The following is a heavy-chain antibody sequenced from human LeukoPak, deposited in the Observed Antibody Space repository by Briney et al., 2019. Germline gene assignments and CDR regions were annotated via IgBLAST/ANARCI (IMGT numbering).Heavy chain of an antibody. CDR1: GFTFSSYA. J-gene: IGHJ4*02. D-gene: IGHD3-9*01. CDR2: ISGSGGST. V-gene: IGHV3-23*01. CDR3: AKSRRLDDILTGYFDY. Sequence: GRSLRLSCAASGFTFSSYAMSWVRQAPGKGLEWVSAISGSGGSTYYADSVKGRFTISRDNSKNTLYLQMNSLRAEDTAVYYCAKSRRLDDILTGYFDYWGQGTLVTVSS.